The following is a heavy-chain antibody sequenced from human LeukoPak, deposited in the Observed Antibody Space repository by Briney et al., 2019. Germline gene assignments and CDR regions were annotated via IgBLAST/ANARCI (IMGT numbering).Heavy chain of an antibody. CDR3: ARAHLEGPPLNWFDP. J-gene: IGHJ5*02. V-gene: IGHV4-30-4*08. Sequence: PSETLSLTCTVSGGSISSGDYYWSWIRQPPGKGLEWIGYIYYSGSTYYNPSLKSRVTISVDTSKNPASLKLSSVTAEDTAVYYCARAHLEGPPLNWFDPWGPGTLVTVSS. D-gene: IGHD5-24*01. CDR2: IYYSGST. CDR1: GGSISSGDYY.